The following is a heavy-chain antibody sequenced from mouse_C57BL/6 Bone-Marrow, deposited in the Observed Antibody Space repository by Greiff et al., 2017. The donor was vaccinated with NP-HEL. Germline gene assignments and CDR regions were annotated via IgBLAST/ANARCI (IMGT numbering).Heavy chain of an antibody. V-gene: IGHV14-4*01. CDR3: TPMISFDY. Sequence: VQLKESGAELVRPGASVKLSCTASGFNIKDDYMHWVKQRPEQGLEWIGWIDPENGDTEYASKFQGKATITADTSSNTAYLQLSSLTSEDTAVYYCTPMISFDYWGQGTTLTVSS. CDR1: GFNIKDDY. D-gene: IGHD2-4*01. J-gene: IGHJ2*01. CDR2: IDPENGDT.